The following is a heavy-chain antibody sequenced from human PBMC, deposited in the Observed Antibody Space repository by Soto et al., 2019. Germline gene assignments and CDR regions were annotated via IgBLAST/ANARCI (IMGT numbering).Heavy chain of an antibody. CDR3: AREPHGSGSFYRV. CDR2: ISAHNDDT. J-gene: IGHJ4*02. V-gene: IGHV1-18*04. D-gene: IGHD3-10*01. CDR1: GYMFTSYG. Sequence: ASVKVSCKAAGYMFTSYGISWLRQAPGQGLEWMGWISAHNDDTNYAQNLQGRVTMTTDRSTSTAYMELRSLRSDDTAVYYCAREPHGSGSFYRVWGQGSLVTVSS.